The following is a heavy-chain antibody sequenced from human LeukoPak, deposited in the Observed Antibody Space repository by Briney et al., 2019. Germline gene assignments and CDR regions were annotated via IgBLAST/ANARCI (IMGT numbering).Heavy chain of an antibody. V-gene: IGHV4-59*01. CDR1: GGSISSYY. D-gene: IGHD6-13*01. Sequence: PSETLSLTCTVSGGSISSYYWSWIRQPPGKGLEWIGYIYYTGSTDYNPSLKSRVAISVDTSKNQFSLKLSSVTAADTVVYYCARGSKAAPGTFDYWGQGTLVTVSS. J-gene: IGHJ4*02. CDR2: IYYTGST. CDR3: ARGSKAAPGTFDY.